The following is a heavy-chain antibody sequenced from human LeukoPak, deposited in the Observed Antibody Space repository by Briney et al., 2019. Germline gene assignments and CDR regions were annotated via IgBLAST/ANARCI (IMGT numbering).Heavy chain of an antibody. V-gene: IGHV4-4*02. CDR1: GFTFSSYAM. D-gene: IGHD4-23*01. Sequence: PGRSLRLSCAASGFTFSSYAMSWVRQAPGKGLEWIGEIYHSGSTNYNPSLKSRVTISVDKSKNQFSLKLSSVTAADTAVYYCARSYGGMGDYWGQGTLVTVSS. CDR3: ARSYGGMGDY. J-gene: IGHJ4*02. CDR2: IYHSGST.